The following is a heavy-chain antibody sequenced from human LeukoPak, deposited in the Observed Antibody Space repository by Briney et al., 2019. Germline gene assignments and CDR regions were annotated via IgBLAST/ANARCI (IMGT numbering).Heavy chain of an antibody. CDR1: GFTFSSYA. CDR2: ISYDGSNK. CDR3: ARDITMIVVVSPLGY. J-gene: IGHJ4*02. D-gene: IGHD3-22*01. V-gene: IGHV3-30-3*01. Sequence: GGSLRLSCAASGFTFSSYAMHWVRQAPGKGLEWVAVISYDGSNKYYADSVKGRFTISRDNSKNTLYLQMNSLRAEDTAVYYCARDITMIVVVSPLGYWGQGTLVTVSS.